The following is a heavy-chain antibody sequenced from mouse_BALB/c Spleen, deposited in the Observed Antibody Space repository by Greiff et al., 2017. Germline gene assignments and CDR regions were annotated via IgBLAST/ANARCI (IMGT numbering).Heavy chain of an antibody. CDR3: ARGDGPFAY. D-gene: IGHD1-2*01. CDR2: INSNGGST. CDR1: GFTFSSYG. V-gene: IGHV5-6-3*01. J-gene: IGHJ3*01. Sequence: EVQRVESGGGLVQPGGSLKLSCAASGFTFSSYGMSWVRQTPDKRLELVATINSNGGSTYYPDSVKGRFTISRDNAKNTLYLQMSSLKSEDTAMYYCARGDGPFAYWGQGTLVTVSA.